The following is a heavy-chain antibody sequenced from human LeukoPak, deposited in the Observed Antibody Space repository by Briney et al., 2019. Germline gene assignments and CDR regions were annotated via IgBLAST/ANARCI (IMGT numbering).Heavy chain of an antibody. CDR3: ARAPRVGATPYYFDY. D-gene: IGHD1-26*01. V-gene: IGHV4-59*12. J-gene: IGHJ4*02. CDR2: IYYSGST. Sequence: PSETLSLTCTVSGGSISSYYWSWIRQPPGKGLEWIGYIYYSGSTNYNPSLKSRVTISVDTSKNQFSLKLSSVTAADTAVYYCARAPRVGATPYYFDYWGQGTLVTVSS. CDR1: GGSISSYY.